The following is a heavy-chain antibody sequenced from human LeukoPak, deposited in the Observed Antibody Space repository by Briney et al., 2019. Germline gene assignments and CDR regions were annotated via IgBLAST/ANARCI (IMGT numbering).Heavy chain of an antibody. CDR1: GFTFSSYE. D-gene: IGHD6-19*01. Sequence: GGSLRLSCAASGFTFSSYEMNWVRQAPGKGLEWVSSISSSSSYIYYADSVKGRFTISRDNAKNSLYLQMNSLRADDTALYYCATVQHWLVFNSWGQGTLVTVSS. J-gene: IGHJ4*02. V-gene: IGHV3-21*01. CDR3: ATVQHWLVFNS. CDR2: ISSSSSYI.